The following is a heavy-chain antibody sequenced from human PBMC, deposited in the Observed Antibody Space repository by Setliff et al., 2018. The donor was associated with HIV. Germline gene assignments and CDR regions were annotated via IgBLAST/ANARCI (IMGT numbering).Heavy chain of an antibody. CDR3: ARYSYGYVRDLRFDP. Sequence: ASVKVSCKASGYTFTSYGISWVRQAPGQGLEWMGWISAYNGNTNYAQKLQGRVTMTTDTSTSTAYMELRSLRSDDTAVYYCARYSYGYVRDLRFDPWGQGTLVTVSS. J-gene: IGHJ5*02. CDR2: ISAYNGNT. CDR1: GYTFTSYG. D-gene: IGHD5-18*01. V-gene: IGHV1-18*01.